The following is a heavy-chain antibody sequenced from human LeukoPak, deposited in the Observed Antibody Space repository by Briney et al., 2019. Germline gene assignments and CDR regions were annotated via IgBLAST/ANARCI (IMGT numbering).Heavy chain of an antibody. D-gene: IGHD3-10*01. CDR1: GFTFSSYW. J-gene: IGHJ4*02. CDR2: INSDGSST. Sequence: GGSLRLSCAASGFTFSSYWMHWVRQAPGKGLVWVSRINSDGSSTSYADSVKGRFTFSRDNAKNTLYLQMNSLRAEDTAVYYCARDRRFGEFDYWGQGTLVTVSS. V-gene: IGHV3-74*01. CDR3: ARDRRFGEFDY.